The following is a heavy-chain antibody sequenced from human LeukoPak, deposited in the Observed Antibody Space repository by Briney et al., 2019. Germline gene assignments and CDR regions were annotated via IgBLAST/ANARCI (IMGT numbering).Heavy chain of an antibody. J-gene: IGHJ3*02. CDR2: ISYDRSNK. Sequence: GRSLRLSCAASGFTFSSYGMHWVRQAPGKGLEWVAVISYDRSNKYYADSVKGRFTISRDNSKNTLYLQMNSLRAEDTAVYYCARTPVPQLGGRAFDIWGQGTMVTVSS. D-gene: IGHD6-6*01. CDR1: GFTFSSYG. V-gene: IGHV3-30*03. CDR3: ARTPVPQLGGRAFDI.